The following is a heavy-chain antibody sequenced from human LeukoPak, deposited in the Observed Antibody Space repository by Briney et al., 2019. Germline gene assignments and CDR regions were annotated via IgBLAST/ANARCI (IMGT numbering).Heavy chain of an antibody. V-gene: IGHV1-8*01. CDR1: GYTFTTYD. D-gene: IGHD3-9*01. J-gene: IGHJ6*03. CDR3: ARRVLLYDILTADSRYYYYYMDV. CDR2: MNPNSGDT. Sequence: RASVKVSCKASGYTFTTYDINWMRQATGQGLEWMGWMNPNSGDTGYAQKFQGRVTMTRNTSISTAYMEVSSLRSEDTAVYYCARRVLLYDILTADSRYYYYYMDVWGRGTTVTISS.